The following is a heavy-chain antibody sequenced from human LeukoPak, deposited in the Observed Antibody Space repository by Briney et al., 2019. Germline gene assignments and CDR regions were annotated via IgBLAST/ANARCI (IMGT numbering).Heavy chain of an antibody. J-gene: IGHJ6*03. V-gene: IGHV4-61*08. CDR2: IYYSGST. D-gene: IGHD3-10*01. CDR1: GGSINSGGDS. Sequence: SETLSLTCAVSGGSINSGGDSWSWIRQPPGKGLEWIGYIYYSGSTYYNPSLKSRVTISVDTSKNQFSLKLSSVTAADTAVYYCARGGDYYGSGNPIYYYYMDVWGKGTTVTVSS. CDR3: ARGGDYYGSGNPIYYYYMDV.